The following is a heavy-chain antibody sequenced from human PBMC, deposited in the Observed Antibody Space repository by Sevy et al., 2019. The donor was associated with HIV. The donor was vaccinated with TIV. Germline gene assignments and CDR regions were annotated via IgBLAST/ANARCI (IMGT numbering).Heavy chain of an antibody. J-gene: IGHJ4*02. V-gene: IGHV3-30-3*01. Sequence: GGSLRLSCAASGFTFSSFAMHWVRQAPGKGLEWVAVISYDGSSKYYPDSVKGRFNISRDNAKNTLYLQMNRLRPEDTAVYFCAILGVDCVSTNCYGMRSLSFDFWGQGTLVTVSS. CDR2: ISYDGSSK. D-gene: IGHD2-2*01. CDR1: GFTFSSFA. CDR3: AILGVDCVSTNCYGMRSLSFDF.